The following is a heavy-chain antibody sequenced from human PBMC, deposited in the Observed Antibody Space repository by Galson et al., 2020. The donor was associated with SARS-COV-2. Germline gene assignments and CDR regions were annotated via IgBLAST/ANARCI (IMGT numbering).Heavy chain of an antibody. CDR1: GGSFSGHY. Sequence: SETLSLTCAVYGGSFSGHYWGWIRHPPGKGLEWIGEISQSGSISYNPSLKSRVTISVDPSKNHFSLKGTSVMAADTAVQSCAGASYHVCVTVFMFCFFFHHGVDVWGQGTTGTVSS. V-gene: IGHV4-34*01. J-gene: IGHJ6*02. CDR3: AGASYHVCVTVFMFCFFFHHGVDV. D-gene: IGHD4-4*01. CDR2: ISQSGSI.